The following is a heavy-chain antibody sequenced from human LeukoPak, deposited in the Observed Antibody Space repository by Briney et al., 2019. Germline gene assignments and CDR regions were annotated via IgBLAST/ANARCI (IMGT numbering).Heavy chain of an antibody. CDR1: GYTFTSYG. CDR2: ISAYNGNT. D-gene: IGHD2-15*01. Sequence: GASVKVSCKASGYTFTSYGISWVRQAPGQGLEWVGWISAYNGNTNYAQKLQGRVTMTTDTSTSTAYMELRSLRSDDTAVYYCARDCSGGSCYGQEGWFDPWGQGTLVTVSS. CDR3: ARDCSGGSCYGQEGWFDP. J-gene: IGHJ5*02. V-gene: IGHV1-18*01.